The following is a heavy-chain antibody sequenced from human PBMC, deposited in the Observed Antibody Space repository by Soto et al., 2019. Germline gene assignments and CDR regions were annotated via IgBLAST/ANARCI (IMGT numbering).Heavy chain of an antibody. CDR3: AKSGWDY. D-gene: IGHD6-19*01. J-gene: IGHJ4*02. CDR2: ISYDGSNK. V-gene: IGHV3-30*18. Sequence: QVQLAESGGGVVQPGRSLRLSCAASGFTFSSYGMHWVRQAPGKGLEWVAVISYDGSNKYYADSVKGRFTISRDNSKNTLYLQMNSLRAEDTAVYYCAKSGWDYWGQGTLVTVSS. CDR1: GFTFSSYG.